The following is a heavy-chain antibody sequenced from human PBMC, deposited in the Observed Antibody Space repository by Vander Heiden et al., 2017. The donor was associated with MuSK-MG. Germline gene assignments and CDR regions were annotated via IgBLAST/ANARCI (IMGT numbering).Heavy chain of an antibody. D-gene: IGHD3-16*01. CDR2: IKQDGSEK. V-gene: IGHV3-7*01. CDR1: GFTFSSYW. Sequence: GASGGGLVQPGGSLRLSCAASGFTFSSYWMSWVRQAPGKGLEWVANIKQDGSEKYYVDSVKGRFTISRDNAKNSLYLQMNSLRAEDTAGYDCEREDAFGAGGYCELWGRGTRGTVAS. CDR3: EREDAFGAGGYCEL. J-gene: IGHJ2*01.